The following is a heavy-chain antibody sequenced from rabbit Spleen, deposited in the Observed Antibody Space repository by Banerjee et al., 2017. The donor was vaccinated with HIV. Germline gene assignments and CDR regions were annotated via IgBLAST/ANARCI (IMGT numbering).Heavy chain of an antibody. D-gene: IGHD1-1*01. CDR1: GVSFSSSSY. V-gene: IGHV1S45*01. Sequence: QEQLVESGGGLVTPEGSLTLTCTASGVSFSSSSYMCWVRQAPGKGLEWIACIDTGSSGFTYFATWAKGRFTCSKTSSTTVTLQMTRLTAADTATYFCARDTSSSFSSYGMDLWGPGTLVTVS. CDR2: IDTGSSGFT. CDR3: ARDTSSSFSSYGMDL. J-gene: IGHJ6*01.